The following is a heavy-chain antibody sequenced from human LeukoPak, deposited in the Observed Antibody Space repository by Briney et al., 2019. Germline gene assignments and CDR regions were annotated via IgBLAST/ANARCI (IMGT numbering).Heavy chain of an antibody. CDR1: GGSIRGHY. V-gene: IGHV4-59*11. CDR2: MYYSGLT. J-gene: IGHJ6*03. Sequence: SETLSLTCIVSGGSIRGHYWSWIRQPPGKPLEWIGYMYYSGLTNSNPSLKSRVTLSIDKSRNQFSLNLRSLTAADTAVYYCASGPTEQFLGSYMDVWGKGTTVIVSS. CDR3: ASGPTEQFLGSYMDV. D-gene: IGHD7-27*01.